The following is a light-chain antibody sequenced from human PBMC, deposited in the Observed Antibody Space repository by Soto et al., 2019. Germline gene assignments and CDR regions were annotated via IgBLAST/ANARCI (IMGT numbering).Light chain of an antibody. Sequence: ETVMTQSPATLSVSPGEGATLSCRASQSVSSNLVWYQHKPGQAPRLLIYGASTRATDIPARFSGSRSGTEFTLTISSLQSEDYAVYYCQQYNNLPRTFGGGTKVDI. CDR1: QSVSSN. J-gene: IGKJ4*01. CDR3: QQYNNLPRT. V-gene: IGKV3-15*01. CDR2: GAS.